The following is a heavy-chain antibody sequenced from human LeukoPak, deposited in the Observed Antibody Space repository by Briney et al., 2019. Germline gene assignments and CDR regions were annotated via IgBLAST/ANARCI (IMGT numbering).Heavy chain of an antibody. Sequence: ASVKVSCKVSGYTLTELSMHWVRQAPGKGLEWMGGLDPEDGETIYAQKFQGRVTMTEDTSTDTAYMELSSLRSEDTAVYYCATFTMVRGVLIAPHGFDPWGQGTLVTVSS. CDR3: ATFTMVRGVLIAPHGFDP. CDR1: GYTLTELS. J-gene: IGHJ5*02. V-gene: IGHV1-24*01. CDR2: LDPEDGET. D-gene: IGHD3-10*01.